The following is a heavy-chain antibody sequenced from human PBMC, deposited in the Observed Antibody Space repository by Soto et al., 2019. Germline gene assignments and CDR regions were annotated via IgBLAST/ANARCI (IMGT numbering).Heavy chain of an antibody. J-gene: IGHJ3*02. D-gene: IGHD3-10*01. V-gene: IGHV4-61*08. CDR3: ARVWGGAFDI. Sequence: SETLSLTCTVSGGSISSGGYYWSWIRQHPGKGLEWIGYIYYSGSTYYNPSLKSRVTISVDTSKNQFSLKLRSVTAADTAVYYCARVWGGAFDIWGQGTMVTVSS. CDR1: GGSISSGGYY. CDR2: IYYSGST.